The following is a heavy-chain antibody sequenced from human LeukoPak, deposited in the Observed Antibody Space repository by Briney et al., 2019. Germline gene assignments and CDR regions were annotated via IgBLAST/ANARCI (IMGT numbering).Heavy chain of an antibody. D-gene: IGHD3-9*01. CDR1: GGSFSGYY. Sequence: SETLSLTCAVYGGSFSGYYWSWIRQPPGKGLEWIGEINHSGSTNYNPSLKSRVTISVDTSKNQFSLKLSSVTAADTAVYYCARAPLSYDILTGYPSPYNYYGMDVWGQGTTVTVSS. V-gene: IGHV4-34*01. CDR2: INHSGST. CDR3: ARAPLSYDILTGYPSPYNYYGMDV. J-gene: IGHJ6*02.